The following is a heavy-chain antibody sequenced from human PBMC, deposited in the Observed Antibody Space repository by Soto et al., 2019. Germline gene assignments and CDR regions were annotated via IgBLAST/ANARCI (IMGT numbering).Heavy chain of an antibody. CDR3: ARAGYSSSWCLHYGMDV. CDR1: GGTFSSYA. Sequence: ASVKVSCKASGGTFSSYAISWVRQAPGQGLEWMGGIIPIFGTANYAQKFQGRVTITADESTGTAYMELSSLRSEDTAVYYCARAGYSSSWCLHYGMDVWGQGTTVTVSS. D-gene: IGHD6-13*01. CDR2: IIPIFGTA. J-gene: IGHJ6*02. V-gene: IGHV1-69*13.